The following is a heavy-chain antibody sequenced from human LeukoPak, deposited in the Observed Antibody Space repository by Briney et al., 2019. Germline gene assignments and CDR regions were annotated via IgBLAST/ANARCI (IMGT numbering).Heavy chain of an antibody. CDR1: GGSISSGGYY. V-gene: IGHV4-31*03. CDR2: IYYSGST. J-gene: IGHJ5*02. D-gene: IGHD1-7*01. CDR3: ARVRTLNWNYVDWFDP. Sequence: SQTLSLTCTVSGGSISSGGYYWSWLRQHPGKGLEWIGYIYYSGSTYYNPSLKSRVTISVDTSKNQFSLKLSSVTAADTAVYYCARVRTLNWNYVDWFDPWGQGTLVTVSS.